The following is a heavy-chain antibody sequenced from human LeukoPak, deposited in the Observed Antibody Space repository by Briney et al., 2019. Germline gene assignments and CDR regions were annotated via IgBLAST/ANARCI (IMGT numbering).Heavy chain of an antibody. J-gene: IGHJ4*02. V-gene: IGHV4-31*03. Sequence: ASETLSLTCTVSGGSISSGGYYWSWIRQPPGKGLEWIGYIYYSGSTYYNPSLKSRVTISVDTSKNQFSLKLSSVTAADTAVYYCARETAAAGIDYWGQGTLVTVSS. D-gene: IGHD6-13*01. CDR1: GGSISSGGYY. CDR3: ARETAAAGIDY. CDR2: IYYSGST.